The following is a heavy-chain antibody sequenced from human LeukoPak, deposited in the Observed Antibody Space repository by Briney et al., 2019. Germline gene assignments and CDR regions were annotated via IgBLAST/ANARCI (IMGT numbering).Heavy chain of an antibody. J-gene: IGHJ4*02. V-gene: IGHV1-8*01. Sequence: ASVKVSXKASGYTFTSYDINWVRQATGQGLEWMGWMNPNSGNTGYAQKFQGRVTMTRNTSISTAYMELSSLRSEDTAVYYCARGHPYYYGSGYTNDYWGQGTLVTVSS. CDR3: ARGHPYYYGSGYTNDY. CDR2: MNPNSGNT. CDR1: GYTFTSYD. D-gene: IGHD3-10*01.